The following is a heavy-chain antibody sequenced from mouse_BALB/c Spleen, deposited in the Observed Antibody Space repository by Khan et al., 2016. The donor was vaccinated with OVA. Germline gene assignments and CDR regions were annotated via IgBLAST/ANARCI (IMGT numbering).Heavy chain of an antibody. CDR2: ISYSGNT. CDR1: GYSITSDYA. Sequence: EVQLQESRPGLVKPSQSLSLICTVTGYSITSDYAWNWIRQFPGNKLEWMGFISYSGNTKYNPSLKSRISISRDTSKNQFFLQLNSVTTEDTATYYCARGYGGDFDYWGQGTTLTVSS. CDR3: ARGYGGDFDY. V-gene: IGHV3-2*02. J-gene: IGHJ2*01. D-gene: IGHD1-1*02.